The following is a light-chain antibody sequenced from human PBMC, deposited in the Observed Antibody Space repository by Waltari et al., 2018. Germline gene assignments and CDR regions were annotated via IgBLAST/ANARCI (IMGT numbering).Light chain of an antibody. CDR3: SSHTSTVPHV. V-gene: IGLV2-14*01. Sequence: QSALTQPASVSGSPGQSITISCTGTSNDVGGYGYVSWYQQYPGRAPKLIIYEVSYRPSGISTRFSGSKSGNTASLTISGLQADDEADYYCSSHTSTVPHVFGTGTRVTV. J-gene: IGLJ1*01. CDR1: SNDVGGYGY. CDR2: EVS.